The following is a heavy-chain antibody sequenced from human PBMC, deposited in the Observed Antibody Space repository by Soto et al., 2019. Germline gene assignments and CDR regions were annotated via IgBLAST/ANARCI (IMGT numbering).Heavy chain of an antibody. CDR1: GDSVTSNVW. D-gene: IGHD6-19*01. V-gene: IGHV4-4*02. CDR2: AYHNGLT. J-gene: IGHJ4*02. Sequence: ETLSLTCAVSGDSVTSNVWWSWVRQPPGKGLEWIGEAYHNGLTDYNPSLKSRVTMSVDTSKNEFSLMLTSLTAADTAIYYCERDAAVPGESDRFDYWGQGTLVTVYS. CDR3: ERDAAVPGESDRFDY.